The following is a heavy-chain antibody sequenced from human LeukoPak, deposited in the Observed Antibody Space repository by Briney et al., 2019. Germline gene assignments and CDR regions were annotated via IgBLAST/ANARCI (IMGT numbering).Heavy chain of an antibody. D-gene: IGHD3-22*01. CDR3: TRDCDTSGNYYGWFDP. J-gene: IGHJ5*02. Sequence: GGSLRLSCAASGFTFTSYWMHWVRQIPGKGLVRLSRIKYDGSSTTYADSVKGRFTISRDNAKNTLYLQMNSLRAEDTAVYYCTRDCDTSGNYYGWFDPWGQGALVTVSS. CDR2: IKYDGSST. CDR1: GFTFTSYW. V-gene: IGHV3-74*01.